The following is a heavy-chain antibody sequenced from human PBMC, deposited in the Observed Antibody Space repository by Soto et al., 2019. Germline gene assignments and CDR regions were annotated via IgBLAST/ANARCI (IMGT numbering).Heavy chain of an antibody. CDR1: GFTFRSYE. CDR3: VRDLHEPLPADVLRVTR. V-gene: IGHV3-48*03. D-gene: IGHD3-3*01. J-gene: IGHJ4*02. CDR2: ISADASAT. Sequence: ESGGGLVQPGGSLTLSCAASGFTFRSYEMHWVRQPPGKGLQWISYISADASATYYADSVRGRFTISRDNARNSLSLQMKSLRADDTVIYYCVRDLHEPLPADVLRVTRWGQGTQVTVSS.